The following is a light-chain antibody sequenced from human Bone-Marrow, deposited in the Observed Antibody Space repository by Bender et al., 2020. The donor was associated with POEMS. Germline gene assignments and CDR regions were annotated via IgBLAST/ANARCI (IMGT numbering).Light chain of an antibody. CDR3: AVWDDSLNGPL. Sequence: QSVLTQPPSASGTPGQRVTISCSGSSSNIGTNPVNWYQQLPGTAPNLLIYATRRRPSGVPDRFSGSKSGTLASLVISGLQSEDEAEYYCAVWDDSLNGPLFGGGTKLTVL. CDR1: SSNIGTNP. V-gene: IGLV1-44*01. J-gene: IGLJ3*02. CDR2: ATR.